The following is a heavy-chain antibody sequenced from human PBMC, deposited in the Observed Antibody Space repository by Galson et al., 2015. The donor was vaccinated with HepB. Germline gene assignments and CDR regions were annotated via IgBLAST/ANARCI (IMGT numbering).Heavy chain of an antibody. J-gene: IGHJ4*02. CDR2: IYPGDSDT. D-gene: IGHD3-22*01. CDR1: GYSFTSYW. Sequence: QSGAEVKKPGESLKISRKGSGYSFTSYWIGWVRQMPGKGLEWMGIIYPGDSDTRYSPSFQGQVTISADKSISTAYLQWSSLKASDTAMYYCARGSGVYDSSGYLIDYWGQGTLVTVSS. CDR3: ARGSGVYDSSGYLIDY. V-gene: IGHV5-51*03.